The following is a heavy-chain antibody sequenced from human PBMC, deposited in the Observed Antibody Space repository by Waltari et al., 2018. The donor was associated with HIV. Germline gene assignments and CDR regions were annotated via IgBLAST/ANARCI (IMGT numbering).Heavy chain of an antibody. J-gene: IGHJ5*02. CDR3: ARDGKSSYYYDSSPNWFDP. D-gene: IGHD3-22*01. CDR2: IYYSGST. Sequence: QVQLQESGPGLVKPSQTLSLTCTVSGGSISSGGYYWSWIRQHPGKGLEWIGFIYYSGSTYYNPSLKCRVTISVDTSKNQFSLKLSSVTAADTAVYYCARDGKSSYYYDSSPNWFDPWGQGTLVAVSS. CDR1: GGSISSGGYY. V-gene: IGHV4-31*03.